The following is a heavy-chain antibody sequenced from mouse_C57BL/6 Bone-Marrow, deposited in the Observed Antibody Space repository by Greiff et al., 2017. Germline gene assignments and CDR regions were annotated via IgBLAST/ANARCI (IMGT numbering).Heavy chain of an antibody. CDR3: ARSTGTGYAMDY. J-gene: IGHJ4*01. CDR2: IYPRSGNT. V-gene: IGHV1-81*01. Sequence: QVQLQQSGAELARPGASVKLSCKASGYTFTSYGISWVKQRTGQGLEWIGEIYPRSGNTYYNEKFKGKATLTADKSSSTAYMALRSLTSEDSAVYFCARSTGTGYAMDYWGQGTSVTVSS. CDR1: GYTFTSYG. D-gene: IGHD4-1*02.